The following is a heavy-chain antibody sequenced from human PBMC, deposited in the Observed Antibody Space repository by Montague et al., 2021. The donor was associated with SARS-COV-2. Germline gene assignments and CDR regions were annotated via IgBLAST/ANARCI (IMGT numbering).Heavy chain of an antibody. V-gene: IGHV4-34*01. CDR3: ARGARQGYGFRLGSFDS. D-gene: IGHD3-10*01. J-gene: IGHJ4*02. CDR1: GGSFSGYH. CDR2: INHSGST. Sequence: SETLSLTCAVYGGSFSGYHWNWIRQPPGKGQEWIGEINHSGSTNYNPSLKSRVTMSVDTSKNQFSLKLSSVTAADTAVYYCARGARQGYGFRLGSFDSWGQGTLVTVSS.